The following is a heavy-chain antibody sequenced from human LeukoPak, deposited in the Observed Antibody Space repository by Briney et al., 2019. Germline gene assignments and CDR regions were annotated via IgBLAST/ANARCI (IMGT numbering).Heavy chain of an antibody. J-gene: IGHJ4*02. CDR1: GYTFTGDQ. D-gene: IGHD1-1*01. CDR3: ARKLAGVLEI. Sequence: ASVTVSCKASGYTFTGDQIHWLRQAPGQGLEWVGWIKPRSGDTHYEQKFQGRVTLTRDKSISTAYMELTSLRSDDTAVYYCARKLAGVLEIWGQGTLVTVSS. V-gene: IGHV1-2*02. CDR2: IKPRSGDT.